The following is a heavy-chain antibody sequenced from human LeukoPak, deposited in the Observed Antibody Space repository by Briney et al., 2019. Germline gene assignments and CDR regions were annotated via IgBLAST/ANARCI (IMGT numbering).Heavy chain of an antibody. Sequence: GGSLRLSCAASGFTFSSYSMNWVRQAPGKGLEWVSSISSSSSYIYYADSVKGRFTISRDNAKNSLYLQMNSLRAEDTAVYYCARESTEIYSYGYELDYWGQGTLVTVSS. V-gene: IGHV3-21*01. J-gene: IGHJ4*02. CDR2: ISSSSSYI. CDR3: ARESTEIYSYGYELDY. CDR1: GFTFSSYS. D-gene: IGHD5-18*01.